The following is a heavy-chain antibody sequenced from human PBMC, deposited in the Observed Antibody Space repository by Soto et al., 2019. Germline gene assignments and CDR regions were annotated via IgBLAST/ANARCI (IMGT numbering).Heavy chain of an antibody. CDR2: IIPILGIA. CDR1: GGTLSSYT. V-gene: IGHV1-69*02. J-gene: IGHJ5*02. Sequence: QVQLVQSGAEVKKPGSSVKVSCKASGGTLSSYTISWVRQAPGQGLEWMGRIIPILGIANYAQKFQGRVTITADKSTSTAYMELSSLRSEDTAVYYCARGYCSSTSCYGGRRNWFDPWGQGPMVTVSS. D-gene: IGHD2-2*01. CDR3: ARGYCSSTSCYGGRRNWFDP.